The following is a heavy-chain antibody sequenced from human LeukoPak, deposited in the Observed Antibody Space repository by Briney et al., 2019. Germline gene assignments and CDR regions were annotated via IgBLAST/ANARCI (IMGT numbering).Heavy chain of an antibody. CDR2: IYYSGST. J-gene: IGHJ4*02. V-gene: IGHV4-39*07. CDR3: ARVADLSVAADY. D-gene: IGHD6-19*01. CDR1: GGSISSSSYY. Sequence: SETLSLTCTVSGGSISSSSYYWGWIRQPPGKGLEWIGSIYYSGSTYYNPSLKSRVTISVDTSKNQFSLKLTSVTAADTAVYYCARVADLSVAADYWGQGTLVTVSS.